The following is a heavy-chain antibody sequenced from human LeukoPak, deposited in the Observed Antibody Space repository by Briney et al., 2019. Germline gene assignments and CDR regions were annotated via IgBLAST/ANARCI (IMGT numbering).Heavy chain of an antibody. CDR2: IYYSGST. D-gene: IGHD2/OR15-2a*01. V-gene: IGHV4-59*11. CDR3: ARVSTLGYYFDC. J-gene: IGHJ4*02. CDR1: GGTSSRHY. Sequence: PSETLSLTCTVSGGTSSRHYWSWIRQPPGKGLEWIGYIYYSGSTNYNPSLESRVTISVDTSKNQFSLNLSSVTAADTAVYYCARVSTLGYYFDCWGPGTLVTVSS.